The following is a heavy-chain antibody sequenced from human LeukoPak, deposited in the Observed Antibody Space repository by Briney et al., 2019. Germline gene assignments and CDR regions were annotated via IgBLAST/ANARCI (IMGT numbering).Heavy chain of an antibody. CDR2: IYPGDSDT. D-gene: IGHD3-16*01. V-gene: IGHV5-51*01. CDR1: GYNFTSYW. Sequence: PGESLKISCKGAGYNFTSYWIGWGRRMPGQGRVWMGIIYPGDSDTRYSPSFQGQVTISADKSISTAYLQWSGLKPSDPAMFYCARQLGNAYYAAYFDYGGQGTLATV. CDR3: ARQLGNAYYAAYFDY. J-gene: IGHJ4*02.